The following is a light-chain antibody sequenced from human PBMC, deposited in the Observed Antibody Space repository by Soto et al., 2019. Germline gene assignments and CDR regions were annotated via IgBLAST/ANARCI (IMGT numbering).Light chain of an antibody. V-gene: IGKV3-11*01. CDR2: DAS. Sequence: EIVLTQSPATLSSSPGEGATLSCRASQSISSHLAWYQQKPGQAPRLLMYDASKRATGIPARFSGSGSGTDFTLTISSLDPEDFAVYYCQQRPNWPLTFGGGTKVEIK. CDR3: QQRPNWPLT. CDR1: QSISSH. J-gene: IGKJ4*01.